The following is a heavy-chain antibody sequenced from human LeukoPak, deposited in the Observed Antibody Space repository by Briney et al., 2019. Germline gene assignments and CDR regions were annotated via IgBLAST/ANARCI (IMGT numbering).Heavy chain of an antibody. V-gene: IGHV4-39*07. CDR1: GGSISSSSYY. J-gene: IGHJ4*02. Sequence: PSETLSLTCTVSGGSISSSSYYWGWIRQPPGKGLEWIGSIYYSGSTYYNPSLKSRVTISVDTSKNQFSLKLSSVTAADTAVYYCARDRYGSIDYWGQGTLVTVSS. CDR2: IYYSGST. CDR3: ARDRYGSIDY. D-gene: IGHD3-10*01.